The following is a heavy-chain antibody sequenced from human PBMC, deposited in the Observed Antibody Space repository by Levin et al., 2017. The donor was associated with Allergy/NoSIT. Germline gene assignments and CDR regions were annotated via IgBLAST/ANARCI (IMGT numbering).Heavy chain of an antibody. CDR3: ARSPGSGRFYEYYFDF. CDR2: IYYSGST. D-gene: IGHD1-26*01. J-gene: IGHJ4*02. CDR1: GDSISSYY. V-gene: IGHV4-59*01. Sequence: GSLRLSCTVSGDSISSYYWSWIRQPPGEGLEWIGYIYYSGSTNYNPSLKSRVTISVDTSKNQFSLKLSSVTAADTAVYYCARSPGSGRFYEYYFDFWGQGTLVSVSS.